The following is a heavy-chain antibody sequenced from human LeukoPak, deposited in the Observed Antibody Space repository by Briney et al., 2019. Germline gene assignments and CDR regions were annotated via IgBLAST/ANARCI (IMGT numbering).Heavy chain of an antibody. Sequence: PGGSLRLSCAASGFSFSTYWMSWVRQAPGKGLEWVADIKKDGSTKYYVDSVKGRFTISRDNAKNSLYLQVNSLRAEDTAVYYCARVTHTVHNPGGYYYYGMDVWGQGTTVTVSS. V-gene: IGHV3-7*01. CDR1: GFSFSTYW. D-gene: IGHD4-17*01. CDR2: IKKDGSTK. CDR3: ARVTHTVHNPGGYYYYGMDV. J-gene: IGHJ6*02.